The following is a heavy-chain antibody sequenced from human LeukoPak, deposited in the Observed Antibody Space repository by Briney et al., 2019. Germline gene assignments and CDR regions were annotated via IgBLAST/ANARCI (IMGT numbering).Heavy chain of an antibody. CDR2: INHSGST. J-gene: IGHJ4*02. Sequence: SETLSLTCAVYGGSFSGYYWSWIRQPPGKGLEWIGEINHSGSTNYNPSLKSRVTISVDTSKNQFSLKLSSVTAADTAVYYCARQRSYYGSGSYYGRAKYYFDYWGQGTLVTVSS. CDR3: ARQRSYYGSGSYYGRAKYYFDY. V-gene: IGHV4-34*01. CDR1: GGSFSGYY. D-gene: IGHD3-10*01.